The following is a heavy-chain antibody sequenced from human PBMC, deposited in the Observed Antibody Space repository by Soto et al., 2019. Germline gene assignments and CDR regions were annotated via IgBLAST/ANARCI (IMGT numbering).Heavy chain of an antibody. J-gene: IGHJ6*02. Sequence: ASVKVSCKASGYTFTNYCMHWVRQAPGQGLEWMVGIIPIFGTANYAQKFQGRVTITADESTSTAYMELSSLRSEDTAVYYCASGYRPSHYYYGMDVWGQGTTVTVSS. CDR3: ASGYRPSHYYYGMDV. D-gene: IGHD5-18*01. V-gene: IGHV1-69*13. CDR1: GYTFTNYC. CDR2: IIPIFGTA.